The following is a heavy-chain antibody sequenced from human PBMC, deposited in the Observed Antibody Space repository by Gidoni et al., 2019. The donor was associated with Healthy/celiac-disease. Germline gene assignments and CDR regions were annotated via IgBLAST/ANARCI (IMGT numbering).Heavy chain of an antibody. CDR3: AREGYYDFWSGYYSPYGMDV. CDR1: GFTFSSYA. Sequence: QVQLVESGGGVVQPGRSLRLSCAASGFTFSSYARHWVRQAPGKGLGWVAVISYDGSNKYYADSVKGRFTISRDNSKNTLYLQMNSLRAEDTAVYYCAREGYYDFWSGYYSPYGMDVWGQGTTVTVSS. D-gene: IGHD3-3*01. J-gene: IGHJ6*02. CDR2: ISYDGSNK. V-gene: IGHV3-30-3*01.